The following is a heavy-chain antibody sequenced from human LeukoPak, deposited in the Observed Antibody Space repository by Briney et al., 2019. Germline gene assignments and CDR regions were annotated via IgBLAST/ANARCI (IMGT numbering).Heavy chain of an antibody. CDR3: ARLRSRLAEGSLGDY. D-gene: IGHD1-26*01. J-gene: IGHJ4*02. CDR1: GYSFTSYW. Sequence: KAGESLKISCKGSGYSFTSYWIGWVRQMPGKGLEWMGIIYPGDSDTRYSPSFQGQVTISADKSISTAYLQWSSLKASDTAMYYCARLRSRLAEGSLGDYWGQGTLVTVSS. V-gene: IGHV5-51*01. CDR2: IYPGDSDT.